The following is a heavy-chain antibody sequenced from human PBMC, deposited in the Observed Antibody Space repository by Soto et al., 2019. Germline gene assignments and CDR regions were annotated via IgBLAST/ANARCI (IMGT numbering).Heavy chain of an antibody. D-gene: IGHD4-17*01. V-gene: IGHV3-23*01. J-gene: IGHJ4*02. CDR3: AKVPLRPYYFDY. Sequence: GGSLRLSCAASVFTFTNYAMHFVRQAPGKGLEYVSRVSAGGDNTDYADAVKGRFTISRDNSKNTLFLQMTSLRAEDTALYYCAKVPLRPYYFDYWGPGTMDTVSS. CDR2: VSAGGDNT. CDR1: VFTFTNYA.